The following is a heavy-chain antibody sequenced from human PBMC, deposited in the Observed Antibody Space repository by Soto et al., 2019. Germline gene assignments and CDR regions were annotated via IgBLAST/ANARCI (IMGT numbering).Heavy chain of an antibody. CDR3: ARVRPCSGGSCDLPIPDY. V-gene: IGHV4-31*03. J-gene: IGHJ4*02. CDR2: IYYSGST. Sequence: SETLSLTCTVSGGSISSGGYYWSWIRQHPGKGLEWIGYIYYSGSTYYNPSLKSRVTISVDTSKNQFSLKLSSVTAADTAVYYCARVRPCSGGSCDLPIPDYWGQGTLVTVSS. D-gene: IGHD2-15*01. CDR1: GGSISSGGYY.